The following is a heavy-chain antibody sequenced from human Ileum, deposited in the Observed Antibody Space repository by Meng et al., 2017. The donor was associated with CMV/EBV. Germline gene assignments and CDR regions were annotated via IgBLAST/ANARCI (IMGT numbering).Heavy chain of an antibody. CDR2: FNHYGST. CDR3: ASGKSNLEY. CDR1: GGSFSGYY. V-gene: IGHV4-34*01. Sequence: QLQLQEWGAGLFKPSETLSLTCAVYGGSFSGYYWSWIRQVPGKGLEWIGEFNHYGSTNYNPSLKSRVTISVDTSKNQFSLNLSSVTAADTAVYYCASGKSNLEYWGQGTLVTVSS. J-gene: IGHJ4*02. D-gene: IGHD4-11*01.